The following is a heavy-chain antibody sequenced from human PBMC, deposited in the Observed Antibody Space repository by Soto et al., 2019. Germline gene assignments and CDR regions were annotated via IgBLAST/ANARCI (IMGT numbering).Heavy chain of an antibody. J-gene: IGHJ4*02. D-gene: IGHD6-19*01. CDR1: GDSISTNSYS. V-gene: IGHV4-39*01. Sequence: SETLSLTCTVSGDSISTNSYSWGWIRQPPGQGLEWIGLFYYSGSTHYNPSLKSRLTISVDTSKNQFSLKLRSVTAADTAVYYCARAAFDSSGPYSRDYWGQGTLVTVSS. CDR3: ARAAFDSSGPYSRDY. CDR2: FYYSGST.